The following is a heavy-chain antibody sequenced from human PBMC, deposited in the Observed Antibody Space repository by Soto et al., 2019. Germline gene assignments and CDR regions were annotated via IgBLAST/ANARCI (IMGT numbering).Heavy chain of an antibody. CDR1: GYTFTSYY. J-gene: IGHJ6*02. D-gene: IGHD6-6*01. Sequence: SVKVSCKASGYTFTSYYMHWVRQAPGQGLEWMGIINPSGGSTSYAQKFQGRVTMTRDTSTSTVYMELSSLRSEDTAVYYCARDRPEYSSSSMVRSGESLNYYYGMDVWGQGTTVTVSS. CDR2: INPSGGST. V-gene: IGHV1-46*01. CDR3: ARDRPEYSSSSMVRSGESLNYYYGMDV.